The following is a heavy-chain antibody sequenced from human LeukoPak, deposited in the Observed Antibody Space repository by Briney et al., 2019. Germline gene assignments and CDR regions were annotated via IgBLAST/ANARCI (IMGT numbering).Heavy chain of an antibody. V-gene: IGHV4-30-2*01. Sequence: PSETPSLTCAVSGGSISSGGYSWSWIRQPPGKGLEWIGYIYHSGSTYYNPSLKSRVTISVDRSKNQFSLKLSSVTAADTAVYYCARGTTVPPFGFDPWGQGTLVTVSS. CDR1: GGSISSGGYS. D-gene: IGHD4-17*01. J-gene: IGHJ5*02. CDR2: IYHSGST. CDR3: ARGTTVPPFGFDP.